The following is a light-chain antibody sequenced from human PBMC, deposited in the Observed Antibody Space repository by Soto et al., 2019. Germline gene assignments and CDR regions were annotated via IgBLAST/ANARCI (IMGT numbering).Light chain of an antibody. J-gene: IGKJ1*01. CDR2: EAS. CDR3: QQYNSYSPWT. Sequence: IQMTQSPNTLSASVGDSVAVTCRASENVNGHLAWYQQKPGKAPKLLIYEASILESGVPSRFSGSGFGTEFTLTINGLLPEDFVTYYCQQYNSYSPWTFGQGTKVDIK. V-gene: IGKV1-5*03. CDR1: ENVNGH.